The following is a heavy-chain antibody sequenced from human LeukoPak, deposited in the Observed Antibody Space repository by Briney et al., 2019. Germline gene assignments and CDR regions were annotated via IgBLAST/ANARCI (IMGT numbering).Heavy chain of an antibody. CDR2: INHSGSA. CDR1: GGSISSGGYS. Sequence: SETLSLTCAVSGGSISSGGYSWSWIRQPPGKGLEWIGEINHSGSANYNPSLKSRVTISLDTSKNQFSLRLSSVTAADTAVYYCARGQGTVTTHWGQGTLVTVSS. CDR3: ARGQGTVTTH. D-gene: IGHD4-17*01. V-gene: IGHV4-30-2*01. J-gene: IGHJ4*02.